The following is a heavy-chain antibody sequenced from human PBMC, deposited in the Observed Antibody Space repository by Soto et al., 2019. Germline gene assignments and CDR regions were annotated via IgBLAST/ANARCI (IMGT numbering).Heavy chain of an antibody. CDR3: ARGYCSSTSCYPFDY. D-gene: IGHD2-2*01. J-gene: IGHJ4*02. CDR1: GGSISSGGYY. Sequence: QVQLQESGPGLVKPSQTLSLTCTVSGGSISSGGYYWSWIRQHPGKGLEWIGYIYYSGSTYYNPSLKSRVTLSVDTSKNQFSLKLSSVTAADTAVYYCARGYCSSTSCYPFDYWGQGTLVTVSS. CDR2: IYYSGST. V-gene: IGHV4-31*03.